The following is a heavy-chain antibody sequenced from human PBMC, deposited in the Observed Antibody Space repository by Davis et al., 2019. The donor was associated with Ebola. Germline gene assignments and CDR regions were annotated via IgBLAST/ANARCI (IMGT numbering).Heavy chain of an antibody. CDR2: ISAYNGNT. CDR3: ARVRLIIDYVWGRTLDY. V-gene: IGHV1-18*01. D-gene: IGHD3-16*01. J-gene: IGHJ4*02. CDR1: GYTFTSYG. Sequence: ASVKVSCKASGYTFTSYGISWVRQAPGQGLEWMGWISAYNGNTNYAQKLQGRVTMTTDTSTSTAYMELRSLRSDDTAVYYCARVRLIIDYVWGRTLDYWGQGTLVTVSS.